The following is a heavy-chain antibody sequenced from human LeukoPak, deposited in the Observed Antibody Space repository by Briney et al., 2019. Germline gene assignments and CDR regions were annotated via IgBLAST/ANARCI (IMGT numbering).Heavy chain of an antibody. J-gene: IGHJ4*02. CDR2: ISSSSTTI. D-gene: IGHD3-10*01. CDR3: ARGMVVRGVIAFDY. V-gene: IGHV3-48*04. Sequence: GGSLRLSCAASGFTFSSYSMNWVRQAPGKGLEWVSYISSSSTTIYYADSVKGRFNISRDNAQNSLYLQMNSLRAEDTAVYYCARGMVVRGVIAFDYWGQGTLVTVSS. CDR1: GFTFSSYS.